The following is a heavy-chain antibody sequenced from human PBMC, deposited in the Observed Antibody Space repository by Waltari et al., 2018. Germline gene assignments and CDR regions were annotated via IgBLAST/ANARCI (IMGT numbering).Heavy chain of an antibody. J-gene: IGHJ5*02. V-gene: IGHV3-66*02. D-gene: IGHD6-6*01. CDR2: SYSGGST. CDR1: GFTVSSNY. CDR3: ARDGKYSTPLDP. Sequence: EVQLVASGGGFVQPGGSLRLSCAASGFTVSSNYMSWVRQAPGKGLELVSVSYSGGSTYYADSVKGRFTISRDNSKNTLYLQMNSLRAEDTAVYYCARDGKYSTPLDPWGQGTLVTVSS.